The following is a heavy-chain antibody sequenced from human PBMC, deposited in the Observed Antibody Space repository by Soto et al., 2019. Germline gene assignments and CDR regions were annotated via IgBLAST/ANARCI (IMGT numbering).Heavy chain of an antibody. D-gene: IGHD4-17*01. J-gene: IGHJ6*02. CDR1: GFTFSNYG. V-gene: IGHV3-30*18. Sequence: QVQLVESGGGVVQPGRSLRLSCAASGFTFSNYGMHWVRQAPGKGLEWVAVISYDGSNKYYGDSVKGRFTISRDNSKNTLYLQMDSLRAEDTAVYYCAKDGGMTTVTAYYYFGMDVWDQGTTVTVSS. CDR2: ISYDGSNK. CDR3: AKDGGMTTVTAYYYFGMDV.